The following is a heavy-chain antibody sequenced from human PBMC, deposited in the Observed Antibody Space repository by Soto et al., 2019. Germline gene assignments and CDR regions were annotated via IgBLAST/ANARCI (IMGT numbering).Heavy chain of an antibody. J-gene: IGHJ4*02. Sequence: QVQLQESGPGLVKPSETLSLTCTVSGGSISSYYWSWIRQPPGKGLEWIGYIYYSGSTNYNPSLKSRVTISGDTSKNQFSLKLSSVTAADTAVYYCARDLGYSYGKGYYFDYWGQGTLVTVSS. CDR2: IYYSGST. CDR1: GGSISSYY. D-gene: IGHD5-18*01. CDR3: ARDLGYSYGKGYYFDY. V-gene: IGHV4-59*01.